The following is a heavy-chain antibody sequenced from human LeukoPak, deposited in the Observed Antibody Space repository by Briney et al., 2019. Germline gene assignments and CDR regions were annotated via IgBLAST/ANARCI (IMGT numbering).Heavy chain of an antibody. D-gene: IGHD6-19*01. V-gene: IGHV4-59*01. CDR3: ARGPYSSGWGTFDY. CDR1: GGSISIYY. Sequence: SETLSLTCTVSGGSISIYYWSWIRQPPGKGLEWIGYTYNGGSTNYNPSLKSRVTISVDTSKNQFSLKLSSVTAADTAVYYCARGPYSSGWGTFDYWGQGTLVTVSS. J-gene: IGHJ4*02. CDR2: TYNGGST.